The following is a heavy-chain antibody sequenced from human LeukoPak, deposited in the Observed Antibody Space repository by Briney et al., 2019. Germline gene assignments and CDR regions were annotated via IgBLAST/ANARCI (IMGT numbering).Heavy chain of an antibody. J-gene: IGHJ4*02. CDR1: GGSISSYY. CDR3: ARGGYSSSWYFDY. Sequence: PSETLSLTCTVSGGSISSYYWSWIRQPPGKGLEWIGYIYYSGSTNYKPSLKSRVTISVDTSRNQFSLKLSSVTAADTAVYYCARGGYSSSWYFDYWGQGTLVTVSS. CDR2: IYYSGST. D-gene: IGHD6-13*01. V-gene: IGHV4-59*01.